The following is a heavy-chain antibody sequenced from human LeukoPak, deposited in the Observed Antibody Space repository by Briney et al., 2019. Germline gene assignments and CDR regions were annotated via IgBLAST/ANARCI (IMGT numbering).Heavy chain of an antibody. D-gene: IGHD3-16*01. V-gene: IGHV3-74*01. CDR2: INGNGGST. CDR3: VRGGVDY. CDR1: GFTFSNYW. J-gene: IGHJ4*02. Sequence: GGSLRLSCVVSGFTFSNYWIHWVRQAPGKGLVWVSRINGNGGSTDYADSVKGRFTISRDNAKNTLYLQMNNLRVEDTAVYYCVRGGVDYWGQGTLVTVSS.